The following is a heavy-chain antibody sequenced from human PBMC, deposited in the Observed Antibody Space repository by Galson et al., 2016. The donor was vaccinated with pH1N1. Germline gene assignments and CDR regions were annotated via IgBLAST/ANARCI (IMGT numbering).Heavy chain of an antibody. CDR3: ARNACDGSGLNFFDS. Sequence: TLSLTCSVSGASVRSGGQYWTWIRQVPGEGLEWIGFIYYIGSTGYNPSLESRVSMSLDMTKKQFSLNLRSVTAADTAVSYCARNACDGSGLNFFDSWGQGILVSVSS. D-gene: IGHD3-22*01. V-gene: IGHV4-31*03. CDR2: IYYIGST. J-gene: IGHJ5*01. CDR1: GASVRSGGQY.